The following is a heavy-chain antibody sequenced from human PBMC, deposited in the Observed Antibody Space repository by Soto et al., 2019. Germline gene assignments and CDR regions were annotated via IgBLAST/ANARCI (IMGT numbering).Heavy chain of an antibody. CDR1: GGTFSSYA. D-gene: IGHD2-15*01. Sequence: QVQLVQSGAEVKKPGSSVKVSCKASGGTFSSYAISWVRQAPGQGLEWMGGIIPIFGTANYAQKFQGRVTSTADESTSTADMELSSLRSEDTAVYYCAKDKADCSGGSCYDDYYYYGMDVWGQGTTVTVSS. CDR3: AKDKADCSGGSCYDDYYYYGMDV. J-gene: IGHJ6*02. V-gene: IGHV1-69*01. CDR2: IIPIFGTA.